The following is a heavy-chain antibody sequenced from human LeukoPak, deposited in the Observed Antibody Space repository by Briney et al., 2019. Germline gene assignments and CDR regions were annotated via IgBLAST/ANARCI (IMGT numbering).Heavy chain of an antibody. D-gene: IGHD3-10*01. CDR1: GFTFSSYS. V-gene: IGHV3-48*01. Sequence: QTGGSLRLSCAASGFTFSSYSMNWVRHAPGKGLEWVSYISSSSSTIYYADSVKGRFTISRDNAKNSLYLQMNSLRAEDTAVYYCAKVLKVRGHMDVWGKGTTVTISS. CDR2: ISSSSSTI. CDR3: AKVLKVRGHMDV. J-gene: IGHJ6*03.